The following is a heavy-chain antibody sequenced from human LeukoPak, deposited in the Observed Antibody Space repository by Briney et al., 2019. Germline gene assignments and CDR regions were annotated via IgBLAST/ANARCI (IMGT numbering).Heavy chain of an antibody. D-gene: IGHD3/OR15-3a*01. J-gene: IGHJ3*02. V-gene: IGHV3-7*01. Sequence: GGSLRLSCAASGFTFSSYWMSWVRQAPGKGLDWVANIKQDGSEKYYVDSVKGRFTISRDNAKNSLHLQMNSLRAEDTAVYYCARRFRDWGNAFDIWGQGTMVTVSS. CDR3: ARRFRDWGNAFDI. CDR2: IKQDGSEK. CDR1: GFTFSSYW.